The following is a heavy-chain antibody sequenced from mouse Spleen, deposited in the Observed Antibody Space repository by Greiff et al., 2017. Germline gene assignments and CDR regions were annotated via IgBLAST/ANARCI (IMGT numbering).Heavy chain of an antibody. Sequence: EVKLVESGGGLVKLGGSLKLSCAASGFTFSSYAMSWVRQTPEKRLEWVATISSGGGNTYYPDSVKGRFTISRDNAKNTLYLQMSSLKSEDTAMYYCARRWELREGAMDYWGQGTSVTVSS. CDR1: GFTFSSYA. CDR2: ISSGGGNT. J-gene: IGHJ4*01. V-gene: IGHV5-9*04. CDR3: ARRWELREGAMDY. D-gene: IGHD2-4*01.